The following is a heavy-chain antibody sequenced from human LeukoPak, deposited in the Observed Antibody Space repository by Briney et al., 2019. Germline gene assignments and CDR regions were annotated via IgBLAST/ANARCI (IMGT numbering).Heavy chain of an antibody. CDR2: NNWNSGSK. CDR3: AKANNGDYAFDP. Sequence: GGSLRLSCAASGFTFDDYAMHWVRQAPGKGLEWVSYNNWNSGSKLYADSVKGRFTISRDNANNSLYLQMNSLRPEDTAFYYCAKANNGDYAFDPWGQGTLVTVSS. CDR1: GFTFDDYA. J-gene: IGHJ5*02. D-gene: IGHD4-17*01. V-gene: IGHV3-9*01.